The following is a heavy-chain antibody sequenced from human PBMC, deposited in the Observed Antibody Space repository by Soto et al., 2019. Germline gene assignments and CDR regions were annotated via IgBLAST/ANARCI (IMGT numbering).Heavy chain of an antibody. CDR1: GFTFSNAW. CDR3: TTTAPDFWSGYYQKHYYYYGMDV. Sequence: EVQLVESGGGLVQPGGSLRLSCAASGFTFSNAWMNWVRQAPGKGLEWVGRIKSKTDGGTTDYAAPVKGRFTISRDDSKNTLYLQMNSLKTEDTAVYYCTTTAPDFWSGYYQKHYYYYGMDVWGQGTTVTVSS. J-gene: IGHJ6*02. V-gene: IGHV3-15*07. D-gene: IGHD3-3*01. CDR2: IKSKTDGGTT.